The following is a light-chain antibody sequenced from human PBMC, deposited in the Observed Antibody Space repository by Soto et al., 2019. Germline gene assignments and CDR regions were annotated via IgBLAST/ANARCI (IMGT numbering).Light chain of an antibody. CDR1: QSVLYSSNNKNY. J-gene: IGKJ4*01. Sequence: DIVMTQSPDSLAVSLGERATINCKSSQSVLYSSNNKNYLAWYQQKPRQPPKLLIYWASARESGVPDRFSGSGSGTAFTLTISSLQAEDVAVYYCQQYYSTPPTFGGGTKVEIK. V-gene: IGKV4-1*01. CDR3: QQYYSTPPT. CDR2: WAS.